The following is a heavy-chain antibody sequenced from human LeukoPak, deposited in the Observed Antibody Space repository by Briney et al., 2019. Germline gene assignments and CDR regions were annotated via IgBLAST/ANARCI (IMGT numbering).Heavy chain of an antibody. CDR1: GFTFSSYG. V-gene: IGHV3-30*18. J-gene: IGHJ6*04. Sequence: PGRSLRLSCAASGFTFSSYGMHWVRQAPGKGLEWVAVISYDGSNKYYADSVKGRFTISRDNSKNTLYLQMNSLRAEDTAVYYCAKGSVYYGMDVWGKGTTVTVSS. CDR3: AKGSVYYGMDV. CDR2: ISYDGSNK.